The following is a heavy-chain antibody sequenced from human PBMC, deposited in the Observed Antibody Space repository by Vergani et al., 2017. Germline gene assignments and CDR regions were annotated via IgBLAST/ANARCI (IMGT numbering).Heavy chain of an antibody. Sequence: AASGFTFDDYGMSWVRQAPEKGLEWVSGINWNGGSTGYADSVKGRFTISRDNAKNSLYLQMNSLRAEDTALYYCARDLRKGVRRYYYDSSGYYDWGQGTLVTVSS. D-gene: IGHD3-22*01. CDR1: GFTFDDYG. V-gene: IGHV3-20*04. CDR3: ARDLRKGVRRYYYDSSGYYD. CDR2: INWNGGST. J-gene: IGHJ4*02.